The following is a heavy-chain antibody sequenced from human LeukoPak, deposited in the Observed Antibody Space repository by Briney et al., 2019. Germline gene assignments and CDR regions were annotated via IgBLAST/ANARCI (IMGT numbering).Heavy chain of an antibody. CDR2: TYYRSKWYN. D-gene: IGHD2-2*01. Sequence: SQTLSLTCAISGDSVSSNSAAWNWIRQSPSRGLEWLGRTYYRSKWYNDYAVSVKSRITINPDTSKNQFSLQLNSVTPEDTAVYYCARDQFVVVPAASLAKYNWFDPWGQGTLVTVSS. CDR3: ARDQFVVVPAASLAKYNWFDP. CDR1: GDSVSSNSAA. J-gene: IGHJ5*02. V-gene: IGHV6-1*01.